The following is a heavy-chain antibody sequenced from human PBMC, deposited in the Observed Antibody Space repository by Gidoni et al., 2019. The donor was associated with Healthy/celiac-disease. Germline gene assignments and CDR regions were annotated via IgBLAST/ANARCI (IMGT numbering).Heavy chain of an antibody. CDR2: IYSGGST. V-gene: IGHV3-66*04. D-gene: IGHD4-17*01. Sequence: EVQLVESGGGLVQPGGSLRLSCAASGFTVSSNYMSWVRQAPGKGLEWVSVIYSGGSTYYADSVKGRFTISRDNSKNTLYLQMNSLRAEDTAVYYCARLYGDYHVPIGYWGQGTLVTVSS. CDR3: ARLYGDYHVPIGY. J-gene: IGHJ4*02. CDR1: GFTVSSNY.